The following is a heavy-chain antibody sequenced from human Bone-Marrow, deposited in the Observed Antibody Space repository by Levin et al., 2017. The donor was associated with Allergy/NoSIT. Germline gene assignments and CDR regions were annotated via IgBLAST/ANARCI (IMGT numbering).Heavy chain of an antibody. Sequence: GGSLRLSCAASGFTFSSYEMNWVRQAPGKGLEWVSYISSSGSTIYYADSVKGRFTISRDNAKNSLYLQMNSLRAEDTAVYYCARGGRLKYYYYGMDVWGQGTTVTVSS. CDR2: ISSSGSTI. V-gene: IGHV3-48*03. CDR1: GFTFSSYE. D-gene: IGHD2-15*01. CDR3: ARGGRLKYYYYGMDV. J-gene: IGHJ6*02.